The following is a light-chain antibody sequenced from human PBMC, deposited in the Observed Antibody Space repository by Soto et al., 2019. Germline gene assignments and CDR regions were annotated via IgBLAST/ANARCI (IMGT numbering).Light chain of an antibody. CDR3: QQTFNTPPCT. CDR1: QSIDDF. CDR2: VAS. V-gene: IGKV1-39*01. J-gene: IGKJ2*02. Sequence: DLQMTQSPSSLSASVGDRVTITCRASQSIDDFLNWYQHKPGKAPKLLISVASNLQSGVPSRFSGSGTGTDFTLTITNLQPEDSATYYCQQTFNTPPCTFGQGTRLEIK.